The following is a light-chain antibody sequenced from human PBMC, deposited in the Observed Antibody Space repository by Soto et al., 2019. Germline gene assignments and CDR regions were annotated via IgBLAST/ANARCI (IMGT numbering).Light chain of an antibody. Sequence: QSVLTHPGSGCGSPGESITMSCTGTSRVVGCYNFLSCYPQHPGTPPILLIYAVGHRPSAVSNRFSVSTSGNTASLTTSALQSEDEADDYCSSYTSTFPAVFGGGTKVTVL. J-gene: IGLJ3*02. CDR2: AVG. V-gene: IGLV2-14*01. CDR3: SSYTSTFPAV. CDR1: SRVVGCYNF.